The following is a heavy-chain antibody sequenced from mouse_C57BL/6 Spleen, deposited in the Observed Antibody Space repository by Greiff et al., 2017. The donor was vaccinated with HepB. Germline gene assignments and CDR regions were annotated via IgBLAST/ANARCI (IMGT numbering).Heavy chain of an antibody. V-gene: IGHV1-82*01. J-gene: IGHJ1*03. Sequence: VQLQQSGPELVKPGASVKISCKASGYAFSSSWMNWVKQRPGKGLEWIGRIYPGDGDTNYNGKFKGKATLTADKSSSTAYMQLSSLTSEDSAVYLCARRYGSSLGYFDVWGTGTTVTVSS. CDR3: ARRYGSSLGYFDV. CDR1: GYAFSSSW. D-gene: IGHD1-1*01. CDR2: IYPGDGDT.